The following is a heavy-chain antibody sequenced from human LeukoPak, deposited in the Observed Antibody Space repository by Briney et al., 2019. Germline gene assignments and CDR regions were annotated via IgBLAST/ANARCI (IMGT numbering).Heavy chain of an antibody. CDR3: ARVLSDSRGWYHFDY. J-gene: IGHJ4*02. Sequence: GGSLRLSCAASGFTFSSNYMGWVRQAPGRGLEWVSVICSSGATYYADSVTGRFTISRDNSKNTLSLQINSQRAEDTAVYYCARVLSDSRGWYHFDYWGQGTLVTVSS. V-gene: IGHV3-53*01. CDR2: ICSSGAT. CDR1: GFTFSSNY. D-gene: IGHD6-19*01.